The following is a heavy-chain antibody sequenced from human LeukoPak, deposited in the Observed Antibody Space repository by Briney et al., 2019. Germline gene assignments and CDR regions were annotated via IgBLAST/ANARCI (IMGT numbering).Heavy chain of an antibody. CDR3: ADPGMGY. D-gene: IGHD1-14*01. V-gene: IGHV3-7*01. CDR1: GFAFSNFW. J-gene: IGHJ4*02. CDR2: IKQNGSEE. Sequence: GGSLRLSCTASGFAFSNFWMSWVRQAPGKGLERVANIKQNGSEETYIDSVKGRFIISRDNAKSSLSLQTNSLRGEDTAVYYCADPGMGYWGQGTLVTVSS.